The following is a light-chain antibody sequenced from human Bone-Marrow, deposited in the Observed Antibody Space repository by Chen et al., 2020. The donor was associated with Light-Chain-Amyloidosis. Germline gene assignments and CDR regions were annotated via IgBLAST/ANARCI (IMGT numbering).Light chain of an antibody. Sequence: DTQMTQPPSSLSASVGDRVTITCQASQDISNYLNWYQQKPGKAPNLLISDAFNLETGVPSRFSGSGFGTDFSLSITSLQPEDIATYYCQQYHSLPLTFGGGTKVEI. CDR1: QDISNY. V-gene: IGKV1-33*01. CDR3: QQYHSLPLT. CDR2: DAF. J-gene: IGKJ4*01.